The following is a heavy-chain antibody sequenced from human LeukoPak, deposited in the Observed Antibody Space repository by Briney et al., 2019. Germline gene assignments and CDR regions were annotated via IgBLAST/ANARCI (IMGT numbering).Heavy chain of an antibody. CDR1: IGSISSSKW. J-gene: IGHJ3*02. CDR2: IYLYGTT. Sequence: RSSETLSLTCSVSIGSISSSKWWSWVRQSPVKGLEWIGEIYLYGTTNYNPSFKSRVTISVDTSKNQFSLKLSSVTAADTAVYYCARVMWGDFGLTFDIWGQGTMVTVSS. V-gene: IGHV4-4*02. CDR3: ARVMWGDFGLTFDI. D-gene: IGHD3-10*01.